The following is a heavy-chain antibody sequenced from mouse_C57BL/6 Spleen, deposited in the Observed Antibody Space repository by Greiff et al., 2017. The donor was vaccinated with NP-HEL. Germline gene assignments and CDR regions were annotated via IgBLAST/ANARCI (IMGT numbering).Heavy chain of an antibody. Sequence: QVQLKESGPGLVAPSQSLSITCTVSGFSLTSYGVSWVRQPPGKGLEWLGVIWGDGSTNYHSALISRLSISQDTYKSQVVLNLNSLQTDDTATYYCAKGGNYRVYYAMDYWGQGTSVTVSS. CDR2: IWGDGST. V-gene: IGHV2-3*01. CDR3: AKGGNYRVYYAMDY. J-gene: IGHJ4*01. D-gene: IGHD2-1*01. CDR1: GFSLTSYG.